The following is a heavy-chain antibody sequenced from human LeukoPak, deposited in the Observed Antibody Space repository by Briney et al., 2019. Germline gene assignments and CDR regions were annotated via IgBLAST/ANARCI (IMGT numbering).Heavy chain of an antibody. CDR2: ISSSGSPI. Sequence: GGSLRLSCAASGFTFSNYEMNWVRQAPGKGLEWISYISSSGSPIYYADSVKGRFTISRDNTKNSLYLQMNSLRAEDTAVYYCARESSVSGWFIYWGQGTLVTVSS. V-gene: IGHV3-48*03. D-gene: IGHD6-19*01. CDR1: GFTFSNYE. J-gene: IGHJ4*02. CDR3: ARESSVSGWFIY.